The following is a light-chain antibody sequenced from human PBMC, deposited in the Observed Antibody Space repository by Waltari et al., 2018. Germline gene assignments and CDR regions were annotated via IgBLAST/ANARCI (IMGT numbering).Light chain of an antibody. V-gene: IGKV1-16*02. J-gene: IGKJ5*01. CDR2: AAS. Sequence: DIQMTQSPSSLSASLGDRLPITCRASQGISNYLPWFQQKPGQAPKSLIYAASTLQSGVASKFSGSGSGTDFTLTINSLQPEDFATYYCQQYKSFPITFGQGTRLEMK. CDR1: QGISNY. CDR3: QQYKSFPIT.